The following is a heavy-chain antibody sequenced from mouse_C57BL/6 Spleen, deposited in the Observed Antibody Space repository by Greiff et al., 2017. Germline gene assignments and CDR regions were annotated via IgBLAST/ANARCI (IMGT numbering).Heavy chain of an antibody. CDR2: ILPGSGST. CDR3: ARLSMITTVVATDFDY. V-gene: IGHV1-9*01. J-gene: IGHJ2*01. CDR1: GYTFTGYW. D-gene: IGHD1-1*01. Sequence: VQLQQSGAELMKPGASVKLSCKATGYTFTGYWIEWVKQRPGHGLGWIGEILPGSGSTNYNEKFKGKATFTADTSSNTAYMQLSSLTTEDSAIYYCARLSMITTVVATDFDYWGQDTTLTVSS.